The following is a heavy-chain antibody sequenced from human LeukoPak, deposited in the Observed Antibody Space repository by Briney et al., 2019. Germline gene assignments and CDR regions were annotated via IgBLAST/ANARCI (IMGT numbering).Heavy chain of an antibody. CDR2: IYHSGST. Sequence: SGTLSLTCAVSGGSISSSNWWSWVRQPPGKGLEWIGEIYHSGSTNYNPSLKSRVTISVDKSKNRFSLKLSSVTAADTAVYYCAREGPRYCSSTSCCAGLDYWGQGTLVTVSS. J-gene: IGHJ4*02. CDR1: GGSISSSNW. D-gene: IGHD2-2*01. CDR3: AREGPRYCSSTSCCAGLDY. V-gene: IGHV4-4*02.